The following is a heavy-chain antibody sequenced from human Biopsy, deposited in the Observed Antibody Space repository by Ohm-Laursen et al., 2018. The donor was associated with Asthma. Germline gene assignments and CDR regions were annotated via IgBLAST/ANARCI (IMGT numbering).Heavy chain of an antibody. CDR2: IHYSGST. J-gene: IGHJ4*02. CDR3: ARGVDRVTGLLDHFDS. Sequence: SDTLSLTCTVSGASIKTDDHYWSWLRQPPGKGLEWFGFIHYSGSTNYNPSLKSRVTISIDASKNQFSLKLTSVTAADTAVYYCARGVDRVTGLLDHFDSWGQGTLVTVSS. V-gene: IGHV4-30-4*02. D-gene: IGHD2-21*02. CDR1: GASIKTDDHY.